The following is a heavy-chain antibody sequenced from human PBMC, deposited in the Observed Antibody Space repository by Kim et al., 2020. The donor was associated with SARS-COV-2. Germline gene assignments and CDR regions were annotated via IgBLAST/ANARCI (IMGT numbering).Heavy chain of an antibody. Sequence: SETLYLTCTVSGGSISSYIWSWILHPPGKMLEWIGYTHSSGSTKYNPSLESRVTMSLDTSGTQFTLRLTSVTAADTALYYCTRGFLHYYVNSGYFDYWAQGTLVTGSS. CDR1: GGSISSYI. J-gene: IGHJ4*02. CDR2: THSSGST. CDR3: TRGFLHYYVNSGYFDY. D-gene: IGHD3-10*02. V-gene: IGHV4-59*01.